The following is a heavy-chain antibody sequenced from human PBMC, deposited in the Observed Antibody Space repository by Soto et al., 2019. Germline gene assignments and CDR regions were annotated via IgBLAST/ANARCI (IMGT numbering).Heavy chain of an antibody. CDR2: ISYDGINK. Sequence: QVQLVESGGGVVQPGRSLRLSCAASGFIFSSYGMHWVRQAPGKGLEWVAVISYDGINKNHADSVKGRFTISRDNSKNTLHLQMNSLRAEDMALYYCAKDQSGYDHYAMDVWGQGTAVTVSS. D-gene: IGHD3-3*01. CDR3: AKDQSGYDHYAMDV. J-gene: IGHJ6*02. V-gene: IGHV3-30*18. CDR1: GFIFSSYG.